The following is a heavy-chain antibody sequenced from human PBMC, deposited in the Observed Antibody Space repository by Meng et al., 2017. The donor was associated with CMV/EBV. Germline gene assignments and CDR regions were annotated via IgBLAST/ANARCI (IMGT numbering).Heavy chain of an antibody. CDR3: ARVAAAVKYYFDY. J-gene: IGHJ4*02. CDR1: GFTFSSYA. D-gene: IGHD6-13*01. CDR2: ISYDGSNK. V-gene: IGHV3-30*04. Sequence: GESLKISCAASGFTFSSYAMHWVRQAPGKGLEWVAVISYDGSNKYYADSVKGRFTIYRDNSKNTLDLQMNSLRAEDTAVYYCARVAAAVKYYFDYWGQGTLVTVSS.